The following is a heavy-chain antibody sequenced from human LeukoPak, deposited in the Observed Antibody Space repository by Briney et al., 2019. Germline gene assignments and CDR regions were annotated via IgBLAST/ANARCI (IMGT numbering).Heavy chain of an antibody. Sequence: GGSLRLSCAASGFTFSNYWMSWVRQAPGKGLEWVANIKRDGSDNYYVGSVEGRFTISRDNAKNSLYLQMNSLRAEDTAVYFCARDSPSSGYYYGAFDIWGQGTVVTVSS. D-gene: IGHD3-22*01. CDR2: IKRDGSDN. CDR3: ARDSPSSGYYYGAFDI. V-gene: IGHV3-7*01. J-gene: IGHJ3*02. CDR1: GFTFSNYW.